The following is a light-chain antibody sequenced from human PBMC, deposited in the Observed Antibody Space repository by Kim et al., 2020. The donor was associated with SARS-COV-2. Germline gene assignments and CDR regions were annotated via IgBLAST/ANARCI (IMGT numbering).Light chain of an antibody. J-gene: IGKJ1*01. CDR3: QQYGGSVWT. CDR2: GAS. V-gene: IGKV3-20*01. CDR1: QSVSSSY. Sequence: SPGERATLSCRASQSVSSSYLAWYQQKPGQAPRLLIYGASSRATGIPDRFSGSASGADLTLTISRLEPEDFAVYYCQQYGGSVWTFGQGTKVDIK.